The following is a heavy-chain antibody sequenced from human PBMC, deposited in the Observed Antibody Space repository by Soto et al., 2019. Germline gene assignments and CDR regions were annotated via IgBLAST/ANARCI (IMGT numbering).Heavy chain of an antibody. Sequence: PSETLSLTCTVSGGSISSGGYYWSWIRQHPGKGLEWIGYIYYSGSTYYNPSLKSRVTISVDTSKNQFSLKLSSVTAADTAVYYCARWDIVVVPAAMAFDYWGQGTLVTVSA. V-gene: IGHV4-31*03. CDR3: ARWDIVVVPAAMAFDY. D-gene: IGHD2-2*01. CDR2: IYYSGST. J-gene: IGHJ4*02. CDR1: GGSISSGGYY.